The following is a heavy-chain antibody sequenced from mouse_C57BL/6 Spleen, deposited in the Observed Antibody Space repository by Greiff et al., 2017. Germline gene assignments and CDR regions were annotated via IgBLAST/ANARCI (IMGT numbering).Heavy chain of an antibody. J-gene: IGHJ2*01. CDR1: GYAFTTYL. CDR3: ARSELGLDY. CDR2: INPGSGGT. Sequence: VQLQQSGAELVRPGTSVKVSCKASGYAFTTYLIEWVKQRPGQGLEWIGVINPGSGGTNYNEKFKGKATLTADKSSSTAYMQLSSLTSEDSAVYFCARSELGLDYWGQGTTLTVSS. D-gene: IGHD4-1*01. V-gene: IGHV1-54*01.